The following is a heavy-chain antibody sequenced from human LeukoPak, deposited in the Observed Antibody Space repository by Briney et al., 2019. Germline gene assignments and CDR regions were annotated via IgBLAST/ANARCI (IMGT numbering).Heavy chain of an antibody. CDR2: ISGSGGST. V-gene: IGHV3-23*01. J-gene: IGHJ6*03. Sequence: PGGSLRLSCAASGFTFSSYAMSWVRQAPGKGLEWVSAISGSGGSTYYADSVKGRFTISGDNPKNTLYLQMNSLRAEDTAVYYCAKFSGYSYYYYYYMDVWGKGTTVTVSS. D-gene: IGHD5-12*01. CDR1: GFTFSSYA. CDR3: AKFSGYSYYYYYYMDV.